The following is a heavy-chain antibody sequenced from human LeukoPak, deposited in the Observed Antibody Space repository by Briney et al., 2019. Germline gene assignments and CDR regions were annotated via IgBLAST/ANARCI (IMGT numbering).Heavy chain of an antibody. Sequence: GGSLEISCKGSGYSFTSYWIGWVRQLPGKGLEGMGIIYPGDSDTRYSPSFQGQVTISADKSISTAYLQWSSLKASDTAMYYCARQAYYYGSGSYPSFDYWGQGTLVTVSS. V-gene: IGHV5-51*01. CDR3: ARQAYYYGSGSYPSFDY. J-gene: IGHJ4*02. CDR1: GYSFTSYW. D-gene: IGHD3-10*01. CDR2: IYPGDSDT.